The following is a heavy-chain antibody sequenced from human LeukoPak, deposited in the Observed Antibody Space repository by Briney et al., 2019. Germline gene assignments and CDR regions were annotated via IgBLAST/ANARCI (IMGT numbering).Heavy chain of an antibody. CDR2: MNPNSGNT. V-gene: IGHV1-8*01. CDR3: ATASTVTTERGSVVRAFDI. J-gene: IGHJ3*02. D-gene: IGHD4-17*01. Sequence: ASVKVSCKXSGYTFTSYDINWVRQTTGQGLEWMGRMNPNSGNTGYAQKFQGRVTMTRSTSISTAYMELSSLRSEDTAVYYCATASTVTTERGSVVRAFDIWGQGTMVTVSS. CDR1: GYTFTSYD.